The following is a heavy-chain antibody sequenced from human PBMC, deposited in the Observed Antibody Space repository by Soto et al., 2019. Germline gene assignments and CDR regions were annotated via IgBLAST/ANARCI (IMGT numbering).Heavy chain of an antibody. J-gene: IGHJ6*02. V-gene: IGHV1-3*01. CDR3: TRADCSSNTCYFYYGMDV. CDR1: GYTLTSYA. D-gene: IGHD2-2*01. Sequence: AASVKVSCKASGYTLTSYATHWVRQAPGQRPEWMGWINGGNGKTKYSQRFQGRVTITRDISASTDYLELSSLTSEDTAVYYCTRADCSSNTCYFYYGMDVWGQGTTVTVSS. CDR2: INGGNGKT.